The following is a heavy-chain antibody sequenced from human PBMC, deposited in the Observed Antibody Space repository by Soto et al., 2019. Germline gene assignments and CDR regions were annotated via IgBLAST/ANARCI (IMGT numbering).Heavy chain of an antibody. D-gene: IGHD3-22*01. Sequence: GGSLRLPWAASGFTFSSYGMHWVRQAPGKGLEWVAVIWYDGSNKYYADSVKGRFTISRDNSKNTLYLQMNSLRAEDTAVYYCARDKSTMIVVVTPPNGMDVWGQGTTVTVSS. J-gene: IGHJ6*02. CDR1: GFTFSSYG. CDR3: ARDKSTMIVVVTPPNGMDV. V-gene: IGHV3-33*01. CDR2: IWYDGSNK.